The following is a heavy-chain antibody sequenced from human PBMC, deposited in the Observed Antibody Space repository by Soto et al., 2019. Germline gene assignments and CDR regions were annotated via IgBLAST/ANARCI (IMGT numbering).Heavy chain of an antibody. CDR2: INHSGST. Sequence: PSETLSLTCAVYGGSFIGYYWSWIRQPPGKGLEWIGEINHSGSTNYNPSLKSRVTISVDTSKNQFSLKLSSVTAADTAVYYCARGGVAAAGSPGTYYFDDWGQGTLVTVSS. V-gene: IGHV4-34*01. J-gene: IGHJ4*02. D-gene: IGHD6-13*01. CDR1: GGSFIGYY. CDR3: ARGGVAAAGSPGTYYFDD.